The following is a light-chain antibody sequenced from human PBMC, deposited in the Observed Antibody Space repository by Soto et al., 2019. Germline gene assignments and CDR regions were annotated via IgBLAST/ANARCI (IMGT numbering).Light chain of an antibody. CDR2: AAS. CDR3: QQYGSSPWT. Sequence: EIVLTQSPGTLSLSPGERVTLSCRASQSVASNYLAWYQQKPGQAPRLLIYAASGRATGIPDRFSGSGSGTDFTLTISRLEAGDFAVYYCQQYGSSPWTFGQGTKVEIK. CDR1: QSVASNY. J-gene: IGKJ1*01. V-gene: IGKV3-20*01.